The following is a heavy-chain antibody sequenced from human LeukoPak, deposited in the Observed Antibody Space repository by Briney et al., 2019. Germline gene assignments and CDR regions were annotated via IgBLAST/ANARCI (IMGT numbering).Heavy chain of an antibody. CDR2: ISSSGSTI. Sequence: GGSLRLSCAASGFTFSSYEMNWVRQAPGEGLEWVSYISSSGSTIYYADSVKGRFTISRDNAKNSLYLQMNSLRAEDTAVYYCARDEAAAGPRPFDYWGQGTLVTVSS. CDR3: ARDEAAAGPRPFDY. V-gene: IGHV3-48*03. J-gene: IGHJ4*02. D-gene: IGHD6-13*01. CDR1: GFTFSSYE.